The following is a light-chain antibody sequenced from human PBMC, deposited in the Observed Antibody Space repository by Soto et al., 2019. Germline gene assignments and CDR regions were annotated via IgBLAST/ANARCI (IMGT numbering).Light chain of an antibody. CDR2: EVN. CDR1: SSDIGYYNF. J-gene: IGLJ2*01. Sequence: QYVLTQPPSASGSPGQSVTISCTGTSSDIGYYNFVSWYQQHPGKAPKLIIYEVNTRPSGVPDRFSGSKSGSTASLTVSGLQAEDEADYYCSSYAGGNNLLFGGGTKLTVL. CDR3: SSYAGGNNLL. V-gene: IGLV2-8*01.